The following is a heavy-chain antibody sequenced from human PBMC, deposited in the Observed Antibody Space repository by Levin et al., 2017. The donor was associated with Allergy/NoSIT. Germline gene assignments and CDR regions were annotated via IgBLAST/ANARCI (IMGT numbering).Heavy chain of an antibody. J-gene: IGHJ6*02. D-gene: IGHD2-15*01. Sequence: PGGSLRLSCAASGFTFSSYAMHWVRQAPGKGLEWVAVISYDGSNKYYADSVKGRFTISRDNSKNTLYLQMNSLRAEDTAVYYCARDSAWIGYCSGGSCAWNYYYGMDVWGQGTTVTVSS. CDR2: ISYDGSNK. V-gene: IGHV3-30*04. CDR3: ARDSAWIGYCSGGSCAWNYYYGMDV. CDR1: GFTFSSYA.